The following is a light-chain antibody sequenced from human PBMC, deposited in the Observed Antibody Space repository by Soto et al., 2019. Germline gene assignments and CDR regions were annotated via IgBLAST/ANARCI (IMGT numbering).Light chain of an antibody. CDR2: GAS. V-gene: IGKV3-20*01. CDR3: PQYDSSPQF. Sequence: EIVLTQSPATLSLSPGERATLSCRASQSVNSFYLAWYRQKPDQAPRLLIYGASSRATGMPDRFSGSVSGTDFTLTISRLEPEDFAVYYCPQYDSSPQFFGQGNKLEI. J-gene: IGKJ2*01. CDR1: QSVNSFY.